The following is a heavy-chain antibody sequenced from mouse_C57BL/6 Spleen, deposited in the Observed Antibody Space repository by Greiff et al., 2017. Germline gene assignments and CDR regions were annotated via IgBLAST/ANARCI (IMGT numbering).Heavy chain of an antibody. D-gene: IGHD4-1*01. Sequence: EVKVEESGGGLVQPGGTMKLSCAASGFTFSDAWMDWVRQSPEKGLEWVAEIRNKANNHAKYYAESVKGRFTISRDDYKSSVYLQMNSLRAENTGIYYCTRCTGEGIAYWGQGTLVTVSA. CDR3: TRCTGEGIAY. V-gene: IGHV6-6*01. J-gene: IGHJ3*01. CDR1: GFTFSDAW. CDR2: IRNKANNHAK.